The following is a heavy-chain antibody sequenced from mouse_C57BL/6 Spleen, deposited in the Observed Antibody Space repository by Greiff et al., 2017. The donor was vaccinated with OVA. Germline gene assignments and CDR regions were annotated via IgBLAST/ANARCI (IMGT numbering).Heavy chain of an antibody. V-gene: IGHV1-39*01. J-gene: IGHJ2*01. Sequence: QLQESGPELVKPGASVKISCKASGYSFTDYNMNWVKQSNGKSLEWIGVINPNYGTTSYNQKFKGKATLTVDQSSSTAYMQLNSLTSEDSAVYYCARDGGLRETYYFDYWGQGTTLTVSS. CDR1: GYSFTDYN. CDR3: ARDGGLRETYYFDY. CDR2: INPNYGTT. D-gene: IGHD2-4*01.